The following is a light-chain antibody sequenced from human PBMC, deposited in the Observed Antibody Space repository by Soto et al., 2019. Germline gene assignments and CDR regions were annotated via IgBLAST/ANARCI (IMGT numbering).Light chain of an antibody. CDR1: QSVSSDY. V-gene: IGKV3-20*01. CDR2: GAS. Sequence: PGERGTLSCRASQSVSSDYLAWYQQKPGQAPRLLVYGASSRATGIPDRFSGSGSGTDFTLTISRFEPEDFAVYFCQQYGKSPQTLGPGTKVDIK. J-gene: IGKJ1*01. CDR3: QQYGKSPQT.